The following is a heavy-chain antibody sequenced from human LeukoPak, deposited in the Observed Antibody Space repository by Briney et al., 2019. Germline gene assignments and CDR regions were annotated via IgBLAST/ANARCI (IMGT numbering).Heavy chain of an antibody. CDR3: ARLDAFDI. J-gene: IGHJ3*02. Sequence: GGSLRLSCAASGFTFSNYNFYWVRQAPGKGLEWVSSISSTSSYIYYADSMKGRFTIPRDNAKNSLYLQMNSLRAEDTAVYYCARLDAFDIWGQGTMVTVSS. CDR1: GFTFSNYN. CDR2: ISSTSSYI. V-gene: IGHV3-21*01.